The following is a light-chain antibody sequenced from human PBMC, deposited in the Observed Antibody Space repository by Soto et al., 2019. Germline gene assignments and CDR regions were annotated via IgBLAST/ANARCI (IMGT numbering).Light chain of an antibody. CDR3: QPYCISWT. V-gene: IGKV3-20*01. CDR1: QDIRSS. J-gene: IGKJ1*01. Sequence: VMKQSPATLSVSQREGVTLSCRASQDIRSSLAWYQQKPGQAPRLLISGASNRATGTPDRFRGSGSGTDFTLTITRLEPEDFAVYYCQPYCISWTFAQGTKVDIK. CDR2: GAS.